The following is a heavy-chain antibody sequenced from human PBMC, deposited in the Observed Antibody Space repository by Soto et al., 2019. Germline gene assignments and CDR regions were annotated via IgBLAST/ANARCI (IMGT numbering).Heavy chain of an antibody. CDR2: IKNDGSGT. Sequence: EVQLVESGGGLVQLGGSLRLSCAASGFPFSSYWMHWVCQVPGNGPMWVSRIKNDGSGTYYADSVQGRFIMSRDNAPDTLYLQMNSLRVDDTAVYYCVRGDGDYHDGNGYLGRHWGQGTLVTVSS. CDR1: GFPFSSYW. CDR3: VRGDGDYHDGNGYLGRH. D-gene: IGHD3-22*01. V-gene: IGHV3-74*01. J-gene: IGHJ4*02.